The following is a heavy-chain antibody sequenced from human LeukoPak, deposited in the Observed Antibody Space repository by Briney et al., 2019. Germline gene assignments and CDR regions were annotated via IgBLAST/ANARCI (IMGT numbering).Heavy chain of an antibody. CDR2: INYSGST. V-gene: IGHV4-39*01. Sequence: SETLSLTCTVSGDSISSNNYYWGWIRQPPGKGLEWIGSINYSGSTYYNPSLRSRVTISVDTSKNQFSLKLSSVTAADTAVYYCASSNPYSGYDSTNNYWGQGTLVTVSS. CDR3: ASSNPYSGYDSTNNY. CDR1: GDSISSNNYY. D-gene: IGHD5-12*01. J-gene: IGHJ4*02.